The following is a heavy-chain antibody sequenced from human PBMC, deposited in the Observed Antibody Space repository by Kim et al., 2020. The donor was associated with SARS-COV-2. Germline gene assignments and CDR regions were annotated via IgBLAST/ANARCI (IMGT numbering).Heavy chain of an antibody. J-gene: IGHJ6*02. Sequence: SETLSLTCTVSGGSISSSSYYWRWIRQPPGKGLEWIGSIYYSGSTYYNPSLKSRVTISVDTSKNQFSLKLSSVTAADTAVYYCAGVAFYYYYGMDVWGQGTTVTVSS. CDR1: GGSISSSSYY. V-gene: IGHV4-39*01. CDR3: AGVAFYYYYGMDV. CDR2: IYYSGST.